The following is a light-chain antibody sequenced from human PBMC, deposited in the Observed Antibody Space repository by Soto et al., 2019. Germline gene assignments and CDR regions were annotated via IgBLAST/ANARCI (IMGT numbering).Light chain of an antibody. CDR3: QQRSNWPRT. Sequence: IVLTQAPATLSLSTWKRATLSCRASQNISNYLIWYQQKPGQAPRLLIYEVSNRAAGIPARFSGSGSGTDFTLTSSSLEPEDFAVYYCQQRSNWPRTVGQGTKVEI. CDR2: EVS. V-gene: IGKV3-11*01. J-gene: IGKJ1*01. CDR1: QNISNY.